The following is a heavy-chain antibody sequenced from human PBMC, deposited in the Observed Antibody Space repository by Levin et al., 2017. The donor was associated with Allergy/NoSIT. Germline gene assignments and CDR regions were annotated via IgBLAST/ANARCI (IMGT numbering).Heavy chain of an antibody. CDR1: GYTFTSYA. V-gene: IGHV1-3*01. J-gene: IGHJ3*02. D-gene: IGHD4-17*01. Sequence: GESLKISCKASGYTFTSYAMHWVRQAPGQRLEWMGWINAGNGNTKYSQKFQGRVTITRDTSASTAYMELSSLRSEDTAVYYCARRHDYGDLDAFDIWGQGTMVTVSS. CDR2: INAGNGNT. CDR3: ARRHDYGDLDAFDI.